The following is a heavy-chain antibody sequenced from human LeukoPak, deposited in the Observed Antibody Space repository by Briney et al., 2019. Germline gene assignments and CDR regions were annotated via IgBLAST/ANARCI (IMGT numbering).Heavy chain of an antibody. CDR1: GFTFSSYA. J-gene: IGHJ4*02. V-gene: IGHV3-30*02. CDR3: ASRRYYDILTGTDY. Sequence: GGSLRLSCAASGFTFSSYAMHWVRQAPGKGLEWVAFIRYDGSNKYYADSVKGRFTISRDNSKNTLYLQMNSLRAEDTAVYYCASRRYYDILTGTDYWGQGTLVTVSS. D-gene: IGHD3-9*01. CDR2: IRYDGSNK.